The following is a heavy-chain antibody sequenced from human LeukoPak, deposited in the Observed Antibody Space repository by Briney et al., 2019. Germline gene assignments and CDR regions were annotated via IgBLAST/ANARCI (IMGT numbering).Heavy chain of an antibody. CDR3: ARSYLRVYLDY. J-gene: IGHJ4*02. D-gene: IGHD3-10*01. Sequence: GGSLRLSCAASGFTFSDYYMSWIRQAPGKGLEWVSYISSSSSTIYYADSVKGRFTISRDNAKNSLYLQMNSLRAEDTAVYYCARSYLRVYLDYWGQGTLVTVSS. V-gene: IGHV3-11*04. CDR1: GFTFSDYY. CDR2: ISSSSSTI.